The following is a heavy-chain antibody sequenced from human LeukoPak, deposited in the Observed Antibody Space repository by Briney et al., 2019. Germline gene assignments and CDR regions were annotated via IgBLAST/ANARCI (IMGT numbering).Heavy chain of an antibody. CDR2: ISSSSSYI. CDR1: GFTFSSYS. J-gene: IGHJ4*02. V-gene: IGHV3-21*04. D-gene: IGHD6-19*01. Sequence: GGSLRLSCAASGFTFSSYSMNWVRQAPGKGLEWVSSISSSSSYIYYADSVKGRFTISRDNAKNSLYLQMNSLKAEDTAVYYCAKHVRTSVWFFDYWGQGTLVTVSS. CDR3: AKHVRTSVWFFDY.